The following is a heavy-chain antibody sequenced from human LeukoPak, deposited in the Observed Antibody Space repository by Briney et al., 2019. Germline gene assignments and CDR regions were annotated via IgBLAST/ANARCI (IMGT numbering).Heavy chain of an antibody. Sequence: GGSLRLSCAASGFIFSSYSMNCVRHSPGKGREWFTSISSSSSYIYYADSVKGRFTISRDNAKDSLYLQMNSMSAEDTAVSYCDKTGYRMDVWGQGTTVTVSS. D-gene: IGHD1-14*01. CDR1: GFIFSSYS. V-gene: IGHV3-21*04. CDR3: DKTGYRMDV. CDR2: ISSSSSYI. J-gene: IGHJ6*02.